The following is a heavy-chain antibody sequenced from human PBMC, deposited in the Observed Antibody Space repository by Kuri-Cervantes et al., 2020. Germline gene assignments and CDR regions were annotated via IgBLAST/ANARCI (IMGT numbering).Heavy chain of an antibody. J-gene: IGHJ4*02. Sequence: ASVKVSCKASGYTFTSYAMHWVRQAPGQGLEWMGWISAYNGNTNYAQKLQGRVTMTTDTSTSTAYMELRSLRSDDTAVYYCARDPDTAMVNPILDYWGQGTLVTVSS. V-gene: IGHV1-18*01. D-gene: IGHD5-18*01. CDR1: GYTFTSYA. CDR3: ARDPDTAMVNPILDY. CDR2: ISAYNGNT.